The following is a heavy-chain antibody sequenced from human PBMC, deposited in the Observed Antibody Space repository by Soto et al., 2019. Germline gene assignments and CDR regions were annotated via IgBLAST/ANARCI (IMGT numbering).Heavy chain of an antibody. CDR2: IIPIFGTA. Sequence: QVQLVQSGAEVKKPGSSVKVSCKASGGTFSSYAISWVRQAPGQGLEWMGGIIPIFGTANYAQKFQGRVTITADESTSTANMEVSSLRSEDTAVYYCAGAHEIYGDYVWFDPWGQGTLVTVSS. V-gene: IGHV1-69*12. CDR3: AGAHEIYGDYVWFDP. D-gene: IGHD4-17*01. J-gene: IGHJ5*02. CDR1: GGTFSSYA.